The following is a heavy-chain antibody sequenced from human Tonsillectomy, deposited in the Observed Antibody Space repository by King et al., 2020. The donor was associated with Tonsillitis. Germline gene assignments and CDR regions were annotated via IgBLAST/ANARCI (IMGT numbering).Heavy chain of an antibody. CDR2: INPDSGGT. J-gene: IGHJ4*02. V-gene: IGHV1-2*02. D-gene: IGHD6-19*01. CDR3: ATWIEPWLVGDGYYFDY. CDR1: GYTFTGSY. Sequence: VQLVESGSEVKKPGASVKVSCRASGYTFTGSYMHWVRQAPGQGLEWMGWINPDSGGTNYALKVQGRVTMTRDTSIATAYMEVSRLRSDDTAMYYCATWIEPWLVGDGYYFDYWGQGTLVTVSS.